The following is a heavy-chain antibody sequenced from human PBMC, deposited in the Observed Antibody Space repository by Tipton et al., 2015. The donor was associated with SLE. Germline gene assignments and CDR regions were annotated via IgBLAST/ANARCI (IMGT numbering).Heavy chain of an antibody. D-gene: IGHD2-21*01. CDR2: ISGGGGST. CDR3: AKDRYCGGGTCFASYFDL. Sequence: SLRLSCAASGFTFRTYAMAWVRQSPGKGLEWVSLISGGGGSTNYADSVRGRFTISRDNSKKTLSLQLNTLRADDTAIYYCAKDRYCGGGTCFASYFDLWGQGTPVTVSS. J-gene: IGHJ4*02. CDR1: GFTFRTYA. V-gene: IGHV3-23*01.